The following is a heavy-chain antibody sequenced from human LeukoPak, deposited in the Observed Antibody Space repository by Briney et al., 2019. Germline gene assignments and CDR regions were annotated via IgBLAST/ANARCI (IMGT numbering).Heavy chain of an antibody. J-gene: IGHJ6*03. CDR2: IKQDGSEK. D-gene: IGHD3-3*01. CDR1: GFTFSSHW. CDR3: ARDSGSITIFGVVIIPSQGYYYMDV. V-gene: IGHV3-7*01. Sequence: GGSLRLSCAASGFTFSSHWMSWVRQAPGKGLEWVANIKQDGSEKYYVDSVKGRFTISRDNAKNSLYLQINSLRAEDTAVYYCARDSGSITIFGVVIIPSQGYYYMDVWGKGTTVTVSS.